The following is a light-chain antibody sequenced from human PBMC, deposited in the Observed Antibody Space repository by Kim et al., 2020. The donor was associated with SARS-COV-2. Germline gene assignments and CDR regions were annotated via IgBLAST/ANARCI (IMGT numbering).Light chain of an antibody. Sequence: GQRVTISCSGSSSNIGFSPVSWYQHLPGTAPKLLIYGNDQRPSGVPDRFSGSKSGTSASLAISGPQSRDEGDYYCATWDDTLSGRVFGGGTKLTVL. CDR2: GND. CDR3: ATWDDTLSGRV. CDR1: SSNIGFSP. J-gene: IGLJ3*02. V-gene: IGLV1-44*01.